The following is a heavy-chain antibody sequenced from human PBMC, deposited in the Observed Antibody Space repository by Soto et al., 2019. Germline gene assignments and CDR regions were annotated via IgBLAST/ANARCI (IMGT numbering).Heavy chain of an antibody. J-gene: IGHJ4*02. CDR2: ISYDGSNK. CDR1: GFTFSSYA. D-gene: IGHD2-2*01. V-gene: IGHV3-30-3*01. CDR3: ARDGLALRTSCLRY. Sequence: QVQLVESGGGVVQPWRSLRLSCAASGFTFSSYAMHWVRQAPGKGLEWVAVISYDGSNKYYADSVKGRFTISRDNSKNTLYLQMNSLRAEDTAVYYCARDGLALRTSCLRYWGQGTLVTVSS.